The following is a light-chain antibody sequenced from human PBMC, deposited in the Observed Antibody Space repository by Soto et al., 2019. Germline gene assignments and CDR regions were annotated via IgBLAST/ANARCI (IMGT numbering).Light chain of an antibody. J-gene: IGLJ2*01. CDR2: EVS. Sequence: QSVLTQPASVSGSPGQSITISCTGTSSDVGGYNYVSWYQQHPGTVPKLLISEVSNRPSGVSDRFSGSKSGNTASLTISGLQADDDGDYFCSSYTSGHTVVFGGGTKLTVL. V-gene: IGLV2-14*01. CDR3: SSYTSGHTVV. CDR1: SSDVGGYNY.